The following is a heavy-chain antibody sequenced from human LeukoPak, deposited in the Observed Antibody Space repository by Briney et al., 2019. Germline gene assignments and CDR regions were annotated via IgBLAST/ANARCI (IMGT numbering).Heavy chain of an antibody. V-gene: IGHV4-4*07. Sequence: SDPLSLMCTVSCVSIRRFLGMCMRAPAGGALECIGRLYTSGSTNYNLPLKTRVTMSVDTSSNQFSLKLSSVTAADTAVYYCGSNSGYDSGVGYYGMDVWGQGTTVTVSS. J-gene: IGHJ6*02. CDR1: CVSIRRFL. D-gene: IGHD5-12*01. CDR3: GSNSGYDSGVGYYGMDV. CDR2: LYTSGST.